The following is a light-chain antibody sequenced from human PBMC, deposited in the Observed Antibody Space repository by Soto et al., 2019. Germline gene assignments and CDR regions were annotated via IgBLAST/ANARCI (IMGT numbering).Light chain of an antibody. Sequence: IVLTQYPATLSVSLGERITLSYRASQSVTSNFAWYQQKPGQAPRLLIYGASTRATGIPARFSGSGSGTDFTLTINSLQPQDFATYFCQQSYSSPQTFGQGAKVDIK. V-gene: IGKV3D-15*01. J-gene: IGKJ1*01. CDR3: QQSYSSPQT. CDR2: GAS. CDR1: QSVTSN.